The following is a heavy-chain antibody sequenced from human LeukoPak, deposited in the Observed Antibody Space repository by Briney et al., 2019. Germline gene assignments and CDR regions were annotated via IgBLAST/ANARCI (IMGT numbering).Heavy chain of an antibody. CDR1: GYTFTSYD. CDR3: ARRTYGDYGWVY. Sequence: ASVKVSCKASGYTFTSYDINWVRQATGQGLGWMGWMNPNSGNTGYAQKFQGRVTMTRNTSISTAYMELSSLRSEDTAVYYCARRTYGDYGWVYWGQGTLVTVSS. J-gene: IGHJ4*02. V-gene: IGHV1-8*01. CDR2: MNPNSGNT. D-gene: IGHD4-17*01.